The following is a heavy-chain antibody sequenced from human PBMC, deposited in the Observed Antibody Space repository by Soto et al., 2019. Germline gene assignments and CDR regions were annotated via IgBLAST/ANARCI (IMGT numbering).Heavy chain of an antibody. J-gene: IGHJ6*02. D-gene: IGHD2-15*01. CDR3: AKNEGDIVVVVAATPYYYGMDV. CDR2: ISGSGGST. V-gene: IGHV3-23*01. Sequence: EVQLLESGGGLVQPGGSLRLSCAASGFTFSSYAMSWVRQAPGKGLEWVSAISGSGGSTYYADSVKGRFTISRDNSKNTRYLQMKSLRAEDTAVYYCAKNEGDIVVVVAATPYYYGMDVWGQGTTVTVSS. CDR1: GFTFSSYA.